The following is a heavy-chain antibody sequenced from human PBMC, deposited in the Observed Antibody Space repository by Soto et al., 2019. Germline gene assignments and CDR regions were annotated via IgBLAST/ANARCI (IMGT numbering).Heavy chain of an antibody. Sequence: QLQLQESGSGLVKPSQTLSLTCAVSGGSISSGGYSWSWIRQPPGKGLEWIGYIYHSGSTYYNPSLKSRVTISVHRSKNQFSLKLSSVTAADTAVYNCATVATIPVGYGMDVWGQGTTVTSSS. CDR3: ATVATIPVGYGMDV. CDR1: GGSISSGGYS. V-gene: IGHV4-30-2*01. D-gene: IGHD5-12*01. J-gene: IGHJ6*02. CDR2: IYHSGST.